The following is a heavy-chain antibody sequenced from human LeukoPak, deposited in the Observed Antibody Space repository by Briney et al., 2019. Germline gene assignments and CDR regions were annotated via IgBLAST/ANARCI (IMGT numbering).Heavy chain of an antibody. V-gene: IGHV4-39*07. Sequence: SETLSLTCTVSGGSISSSSYYWGWIRQPPGKGLEWIGSIYYSRSTYYNPSLKSRVTISVDTSKNQFSLKLSSVTAADTAVYYCARRLHHYFDYWGQGTLVTVSS. J-gene: IGHJ4*02. CDR2: IYYSRST. D-gene: IGHD4-11*01. CDR3: ARRLHHYFDY. CDR1: GGSISSSSYY.